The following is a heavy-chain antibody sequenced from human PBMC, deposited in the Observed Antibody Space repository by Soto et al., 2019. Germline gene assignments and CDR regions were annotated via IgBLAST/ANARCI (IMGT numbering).Heavy chain of an antibody. D-gene: IGHD3-10*01. CDR2: IYHSGST. Sequence: PSETLSLTCAVSGGSISSGGYSWSWIRQPPGKGLEWIGYIYHSGSTYYNPSHKSRVTISVDRSKNQFSLKLSSVTAADTAVYYCARDYSSGTGHNWFDPWGQGTLVTVSA. CDR3: ARDYSSGTGHNWFDP. V-gene: IGHV4-30-2*01. CDR1: GGSISSGGYS. J-gene: IGHJ5*02.